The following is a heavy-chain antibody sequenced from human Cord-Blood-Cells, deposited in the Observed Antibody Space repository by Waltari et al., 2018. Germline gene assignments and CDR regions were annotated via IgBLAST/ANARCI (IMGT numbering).Heavy chain of an antibody. Sequence: QVQLQPSGPGRVKPSQTLSLTCALSGDSVSSNSAAWNWIRPSQSRGLEWLGRTYYRSKWYNDYAGSVKSRITINPDTSKNQFSLQLNSVTPEDTAVYYCARDDNSWNWFDPWGQGTLVTVSS. V-gene: IGHV6-1*01. J-gene: IGHJ5*02. CDR3: ARDDNSWNWFDP. D-gene: IGHD6-13*01. CDR2: TYYRSKWYN. CDR1: GDSVSSNSAA.